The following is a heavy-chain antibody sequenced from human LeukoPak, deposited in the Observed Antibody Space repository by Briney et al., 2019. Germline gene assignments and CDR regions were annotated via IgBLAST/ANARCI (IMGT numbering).Heavy chain of an antibody. D-gene: IGHD3-16*01. V-gene: IGHV3-23*01. Sequence: GGSLRLSCAASGFTFSSYAMSWVRRAPGKGLEWVSAISGSGGSTYYADSVKGRFTISRDNSKNTLYLQMNSLRAEDTAVYYCAKGGSYSSYYFDYWGQGTLVTVSS. CDR3: AKGGSYSSYYFDY. CDR2: ISGSGGST. J-gene: IGHJ4*02. CDR1: GFTFSSYA.